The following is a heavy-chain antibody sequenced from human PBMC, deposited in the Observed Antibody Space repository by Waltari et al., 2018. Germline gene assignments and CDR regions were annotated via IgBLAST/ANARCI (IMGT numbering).Heavy chain of an antibody. J-gene: IGHJ5*02. CDR3: AREGWELLRWFDP. D-gene: IGHD3-10*01. CDR2: ISSSGSTI. CDR1: GFTFSSYE. V-gene: IGHV3-48*03. Sequence: EVQLVESGGGLVQPGGSLRLSCAASGFTFSSYEMNWVRQAPGKGLEWVSYISSSGSTIYYADSVKGRFTISRDNAKNSLYLQMNSLRAEDTAVYYCAREGWELLRWFDPWGQGTLVTVSS.